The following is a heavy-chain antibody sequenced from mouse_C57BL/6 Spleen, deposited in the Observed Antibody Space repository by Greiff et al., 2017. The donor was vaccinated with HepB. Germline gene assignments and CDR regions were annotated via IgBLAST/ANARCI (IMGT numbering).Heavy chain of an antibody. V-gene: IGHV1-55*01. CDR2: IYPGSGST. CDR3: ARRETAQPWFAY. D-gene: IGHD3-2*02. J-gene: IGHJ3*01. Sequence: QVQLKQPGAELVKPGASVKMSCKASGYTFPSYWITWVKQRPGQGLEWIGDIYPGSGSTNDNEKFKSKATLTVDTSSSTAYMQLSSLTSEDSAVYYCARRETAQPWFAYWGQGTLVTVSA. CDR1: GYTFPSYW.